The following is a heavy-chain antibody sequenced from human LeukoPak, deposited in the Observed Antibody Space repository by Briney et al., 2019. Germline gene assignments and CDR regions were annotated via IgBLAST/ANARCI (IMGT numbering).Heavy chain of an antibody. CDR3: ARDHPGDYYDSSGPTYYFDY. CDR1: GFTFSSYG. Sequence: PGRSLRLSCAASGFTFSSYGMHWVRQAPGKGLEWVAVIWYDGSNKYYADSVKGRFTISRDNSKNTLYLQMYSLRAEDTAVYYCARDHPGDYYDSSGPTYYFDYWGQGTLVTVSS. D-gene: IGHD3-22*01. CDR2: IWYDGSNK. J-gene: IGHJ4*02. V-gene: IGHV3-33*01.